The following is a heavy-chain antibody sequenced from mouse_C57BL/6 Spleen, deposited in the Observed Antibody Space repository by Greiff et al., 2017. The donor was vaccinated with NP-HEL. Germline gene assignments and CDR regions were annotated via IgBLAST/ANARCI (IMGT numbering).Heavy chain of an antibody. CDR3: ARHRGYYGSSSYYFDY. J-gene: IGHJ2*01. CDR2: ISSGGSYT. D-gene: IGHD1-1*01. CDR1: GFTFSSYG. Sequence: EVKVVESGGDLVKPGGSLKLSCAASGFTFSSYGMSWVRQTPDKRLEWVATISSGGSYTYYPDSVKGRFTISRDNAKNTLYLQMSSLKSEDTAMYYCARHRGYYGSSSYYFDYWGQGTTLTVSS. V-gene: IGHV5-6*01.